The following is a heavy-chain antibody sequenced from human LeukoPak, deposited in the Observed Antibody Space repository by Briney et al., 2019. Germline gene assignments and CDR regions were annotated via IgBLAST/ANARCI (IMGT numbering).Heavy chain of an antibody. Sequence: SETLSLTCAVYGGSFSGYYWSWIRQPPGKGLEWIGYIYHSGSTYYNPSLKSRVTISVDRSKNQFSLKLSSVTAADTAVYYCARGGSGYYDSSGYPAEYFQHWGQGTLVTVSS. D-gene: IGHD3-22*01. CDR2: IYHSGST. CDR3: ARGGSGYYDSSGYPAEYFQH. J-gene: IGHJ1*01. CDR1: GGSFSGYY. V-gene: IGHV4-34*01.